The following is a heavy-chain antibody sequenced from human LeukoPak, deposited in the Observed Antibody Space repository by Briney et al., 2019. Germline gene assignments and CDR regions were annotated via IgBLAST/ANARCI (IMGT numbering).Heavy chain of an antibody. J-gene: IGHJ4*02. CDR2: IYYSGIT. CDR1: GFTFSSYA. D-gene: IGHD3-22*01. V-gene: IGHV4-38-2*01. CDR3: ARGRNPYYYDSSAYRSDFDY. Sequence: GSLRLSCAASGFTFSSYAMSWVRQAPGKGLEWIGSIYYSGITYYNPSLKSRVTISVDTSKNQFSLKLSSVTAADTAVYYCARGRNPYYYDSSAYRSDFDYWGQGTLVTVSS.